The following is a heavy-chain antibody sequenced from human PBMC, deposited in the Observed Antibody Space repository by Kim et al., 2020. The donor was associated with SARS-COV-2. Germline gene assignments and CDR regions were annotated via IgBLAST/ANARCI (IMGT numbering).Heavy chain of an antibody. CDR3: AKGRASWFFDY. CDR1: RFIFSNYA. Sequence: GGSLRLSCAASRFIFSNYAMSWVRQTPGKGLEWVSAISGSANSTDYADSVKGRFTISRDNSKNTLYLQMNSLSPEDTAVYYCAKGRASWFFDYWGQGTLV. J-gene: IGHJ4*02. V-gene: IGHV3-23*01. CDR2: ISGSANST. D-gene: IGHD3-22*01.